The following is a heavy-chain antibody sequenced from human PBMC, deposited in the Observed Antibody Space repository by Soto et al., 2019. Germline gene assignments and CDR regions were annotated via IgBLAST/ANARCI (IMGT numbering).Heavy chain of an antibody. J-gene: IGHJ4*02. CDR2: INAGNGNT. Sequence: ASVKVSCKASGYTFTSYAMHWVGQAPGQRLEWMGWINAGNGNTKYSQKFQGRVTITRDTSASTAYMELSSLRSKDTAVYYCARRLAYCGGDCLYYFDYWGQGTLVTVSS. V-gene: IGHV1-3*01. CDR3: ARRLAYCGGDCLYYFDY. D-gene: IGHD2-21*02. CDR1: GYTFTSYA.